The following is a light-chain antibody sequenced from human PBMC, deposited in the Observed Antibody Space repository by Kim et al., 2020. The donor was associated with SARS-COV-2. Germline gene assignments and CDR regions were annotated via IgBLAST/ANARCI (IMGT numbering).Light chain of an antibody. Sequence: PGERATPSCTASQSVSSSLAWYQQKPGQAPRLLIYDASNRATGIPARFSGSGAGTDFTLTISSLEPEDFAVYYCQQRSNWPPLLTFGGGTKVDIK. CDR3: QQRSNWPPLLT. CDR1: QSVSSS. J-gene: IGKJ4*01. CDR2: DAS. V-gene: IGKV3-11*01.